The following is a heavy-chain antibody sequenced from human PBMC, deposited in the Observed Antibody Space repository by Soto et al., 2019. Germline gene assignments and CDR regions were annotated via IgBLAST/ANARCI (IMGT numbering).Heavy chain of an antibody. CDR2: IHSGGST. Sequence: EVQLVETGGGLIQPGGSLRLSCAASGLTVSSNHMSWVRQAPGKGLEWVSVIHSGGSTYYADSVKGRFTISRDNSKNTLYLQMNSLRAEDTAVYYCVRGSRVYEPGDDWGQGTLVTVSS. J-gene: IGHJ4*02. D-gene: IGHD5-12*01. CDR1: GLTVSSNH. V-gene: IGHV3-53*02. CDR3: VRGSRVYEPGDD.